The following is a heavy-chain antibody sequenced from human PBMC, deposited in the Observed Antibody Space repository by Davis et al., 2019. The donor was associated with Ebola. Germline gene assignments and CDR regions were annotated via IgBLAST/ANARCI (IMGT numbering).Heavy chain of an antibody. CDR2: MNPHSGNT. Sequence: ASVKVSCKASGGTFSSYAISWVRQATGQGLEWMGWMNPHSGNTGYASKFQGRVTMTRDNSINTAYMELSSLTSEDTAVYYCARDGFFKYSGSYGNDYWGQGTLVTVSS. V-gene: IGHV1-8*02. J-gene: IGHJ4*02. D-gene: IGHD1-26*01. CDR1: GGTFSSYA. CDR3: ARDGFFKYSGSYGNDY.